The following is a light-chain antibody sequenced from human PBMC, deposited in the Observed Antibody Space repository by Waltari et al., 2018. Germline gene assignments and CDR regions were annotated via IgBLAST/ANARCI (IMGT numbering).Light chain of an antibody. Sequence: EIMLTQSPGPLSLSPGESATLSCRASQSISKYLAWYQQKPGPAPSLLIADASSRATGSPERFSGSGSGTDFSLTISRLEREEFAVYYCQKYGSVPATFGQGTKVEIK. CDR3: QKYGSVPAT. CDR2: DAS. J-gene: IGKJ1*01. CDR1: QSISKY. V-gene: IGKV3-20*01.